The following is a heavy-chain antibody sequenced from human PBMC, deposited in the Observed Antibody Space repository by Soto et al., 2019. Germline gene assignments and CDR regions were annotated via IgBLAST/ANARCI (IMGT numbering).Heavy chain of an antibody. Sequence: QVQLVQSGAEVKKPGASVKVSCKASGYTFPSSTISWVRQAPGQGLEWMGSISAYNGNTKYAQKLQGRVTMTTDTSTSTGYMELRDLRSDDTAMYFCAIANYGDNDYWGQGTLVTVSS. CDR1: GYTFPSST. CDR2: ISAYNGNT. D-gene: IGHD4-17*01. CDR3: AIANYGDNDY. J-gene: IGHJ4*02. V-gene: IGHV1-18*01.